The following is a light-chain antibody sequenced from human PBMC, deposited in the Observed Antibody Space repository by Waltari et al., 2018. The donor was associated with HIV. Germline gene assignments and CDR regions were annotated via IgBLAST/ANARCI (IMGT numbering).Light chain of an antibody. CDR3: QQLHSFLA. Sequence: DIQLTQSPSFLSASAGDRVHFTCRASHGIWNFLAWYQQKPGKAPKLLIYAASRLYNGFPSRFSGSGSGTEFTLTITSLQSEDFAFYFCQQLHSFLAFGGGTKVEAK. CDR1: HGIWNF. V-gene: IGKV1-9*01. CDR2: AAS. J-gene: IGKJ4*01.